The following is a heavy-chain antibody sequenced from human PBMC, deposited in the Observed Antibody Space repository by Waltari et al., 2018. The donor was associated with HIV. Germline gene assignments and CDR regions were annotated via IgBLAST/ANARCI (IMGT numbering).Heavy chain of an antibody. Sequence: EVQLVESGGGLVQPGRSLRLSCAASGFTFDDYAMHWVRQAPGKGLGWVSGISWNSGSIGDADSVKGRFTISRDNAKNSLYLQMNSLRAEDTALYYCAKGQTLYWYFDLWGRGTLVTVSS. CDR3: AKGQTLYWYFDL. CDR2: ISWNSGSI. J-gene: IGHJ2*01. V-gene: IGHV3-9*01. CDR1: GFTFDDYA.